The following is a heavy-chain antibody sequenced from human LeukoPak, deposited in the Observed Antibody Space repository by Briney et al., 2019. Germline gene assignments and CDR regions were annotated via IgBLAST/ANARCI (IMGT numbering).Heavy chain of an antibody. Sequence: ASVKVSCKASGGTFSSYAISWVRQAPGQGLEWMGGIIPIFGTANYAQKFQGRVTITADESTSTAYMELSSLRSEDTAVYYCAARGGYDFEADYWGQGTLVTVSS. V-gene: IGHV1-69*13. CDR1: GGTFSSYA. CDR3: AARGGYDFEADY. J-gene: IGHJ4*02. CDR2: IIPIFGTA. D-gene: IGHD5-12*01.